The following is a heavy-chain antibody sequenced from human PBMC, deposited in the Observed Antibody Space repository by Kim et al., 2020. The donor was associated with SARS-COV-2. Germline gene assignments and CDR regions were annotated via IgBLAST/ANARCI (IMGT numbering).Heavy chain of an antibody. CDR1: GGTFSSYA. V-gene: IGHV1-69*13. D-gene: IGHD6-13*01. J-gene: IGHJ5*02. Sequence: SVKVSCKASGGTFSSYAISWVRQAPGQGLEWMGGIIPIFGTANYAQKFQGRVTITADESTSTAYMELSSLRSEDTAVYYCARDWGGIAAPFDPWGQGTLVTVSS. CDR3: ARDWGGIAAPFDP. CDR2: IIPIFGTA.